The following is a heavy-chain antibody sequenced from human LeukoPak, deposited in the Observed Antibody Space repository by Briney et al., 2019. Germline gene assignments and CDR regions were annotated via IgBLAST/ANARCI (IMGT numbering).Heavy chain of an antibody. Sequence: ASVKVSCKASGYTFTTYAMHWVRQAPGQRLEWMGWINAGNGNTKYSQKFQGRVTVTRDTSASTAYMELSSLRSEDTAVYYCARAPGHTGLPDLDYFDYWGQGTLVTVSS. V-gene: IGHV1-3*01. CDR3: ARAPGHTGLPDLDYFDY. J-gene: IGHJ4*02. D-gene: IGHD3-16*01. CDR2: INAGNGNT. CDR1: GYTFTTYA.